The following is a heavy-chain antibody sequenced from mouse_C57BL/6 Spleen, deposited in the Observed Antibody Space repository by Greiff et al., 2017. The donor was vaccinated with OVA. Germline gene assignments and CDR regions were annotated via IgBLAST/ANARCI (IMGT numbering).Heavy chain of an antibody. D-gene: IGHD2-4*01. CDR1: GYAFSSSW. V-gene: IGHV1-82*01. CDR2: IYPGDGDT. CDR3: AGEIYYDYDLFAY. Sequence: QVQLQQSGPELVKPGASVKISCKASGYAFSSSWMNWVKQRPGKGLEWIGRIYPGDGDTNYNGKFKGKATLTADKSSSTAYMQLSSLTSEDSAVYFCAGEIYYDYDLFAYWGQGTLVTVSA. J-gene: IGHJ3*01.